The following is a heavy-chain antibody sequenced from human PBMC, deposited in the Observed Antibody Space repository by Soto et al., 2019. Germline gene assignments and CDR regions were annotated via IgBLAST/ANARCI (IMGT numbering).Heavy chain of an antibody. CDR2: INPSGGST. CDR3: ARQAYYYGSGSYKH. Sequence: QVQLVQSGAEVKKPGASVTVACKASGSTFTSYYMHWVRQSPGQGLEWMGIINPSGGSTSYAQKFQGTVTITSDTSTITAYMELSSMISEDTAVYYCARQAYYYGSGSYKHWGQGTLVTVSS. D-gene: IGHD3-10*01. V-gene: IGHV1-46*03. CDR1: GSTFTSYY. J-gene: IGHJ1*01.